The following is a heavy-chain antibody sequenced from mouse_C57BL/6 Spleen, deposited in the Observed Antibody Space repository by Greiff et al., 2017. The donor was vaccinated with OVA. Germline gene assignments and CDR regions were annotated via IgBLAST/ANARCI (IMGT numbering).Heavy chain of an antibody. J-gene: IGHJ3*01. D-gene: IGHD3-2*02. V-gene: IGHV1-4*01. CDR1: GYTFTSYT. CDR2: INPSSGYT. Sequence: VQLQQPGAELARPGASVKMSCKASGYTFTSYTMHWVKQRPGQGLEWIGYINPSSGYTKYNQKFKDKATLTADKSSSTAYMQLSSLTSEDSAVYYCARGDSSGPGVPWFAYWGQGTLGTVSA. CDR3: ARGDSSGPGVPWFAY.